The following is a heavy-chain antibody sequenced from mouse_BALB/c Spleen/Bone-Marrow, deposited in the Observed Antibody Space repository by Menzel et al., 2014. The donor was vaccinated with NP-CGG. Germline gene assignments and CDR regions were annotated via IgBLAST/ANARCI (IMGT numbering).Heavy chain of an antibody. D-gene: IGHD2-1*01. CDR1: GFNIKDTY. CDR3: ARNGNYGAWFAY. J-gene: IGHJ3*01. V-gene: IGHV14-3*02. CDR2: IDPANGNT. Sequence: EVKVEESGAELVKPGASVKLSCTASGFNIKDTYMHWVKQRPEQGLEWIGRIDPANGNTKYDPKFQGKATITADTSSNTAYLQLSSLTSEDTAVYYCARNGNYGAWFAYWGQGTLVTVSA.